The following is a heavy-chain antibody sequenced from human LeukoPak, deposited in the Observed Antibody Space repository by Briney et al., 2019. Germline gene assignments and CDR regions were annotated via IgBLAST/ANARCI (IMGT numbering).Heavy chain of an antibody. D-gene: IGHD2-8*01. V-gene: IGHV3-33*01. CDR1: GFTFSSYG. CDR2: IWYDGSNK. Sequence: GGSLRLSCAASGFTFSSYGMHWVRQAPGKGLEWVAVIWYDGSNKYYADSVKGRFTISRDNSKNTLYLQMNSLRAEDTAVYYCARGSPTGYCTNGVCYFDWFDPWGQGTLVTVSS. J-gene: IGHJ5*02. CDR3: ARGSPTGYCTNGVCYFDWFDP.